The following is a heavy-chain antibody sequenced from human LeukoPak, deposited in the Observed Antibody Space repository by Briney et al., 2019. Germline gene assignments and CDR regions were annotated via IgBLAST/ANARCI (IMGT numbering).Heavy chain of an antibody. V-gene: IGHV3-21*01. CDR3: ARIRKTLGGGYMDV. Sequence: GGSLRLSCAASGFTFSSYSMNWVRQAPGKGLEWVSSISSSSSYIYYADSVKGRFTIHRDNAKNSLYLQMNSLRAEDTAVYYCARIRKTLGGGYMDVWGKGTTVTVSS. J-gene: IGHJ6*03. D-gene: IGHD3-16*01. CDR2: ISSSSSYI. CDR1: GFTFSSYS.